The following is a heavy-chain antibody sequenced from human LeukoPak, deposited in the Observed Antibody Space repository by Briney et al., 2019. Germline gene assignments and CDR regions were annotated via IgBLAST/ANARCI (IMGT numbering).Heavy chain of an antibody. J-gene: IGHJ4*02. V-gene: IGHV4-31*03. CDR3: ANSVGVLHNYFDY. CDR1: GGSISSGGYY. CDR2: IYYSGST. D-gene: IGHD1-26*01. Sequence: SQTLSLTCTVSGGSISSGGYYWSWIRQHPGKGLEWIGYIYYSGSTYYNPSLKSRVTISVDTSKNQFSLKLSSVTAADTAVYYCANSVGVLHNYFDYWGQGTLVTVSS.